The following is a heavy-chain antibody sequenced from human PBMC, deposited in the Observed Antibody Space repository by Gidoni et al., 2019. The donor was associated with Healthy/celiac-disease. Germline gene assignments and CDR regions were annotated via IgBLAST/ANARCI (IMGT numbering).Heavy chain of an antibody. J-gene: IGHJ4*02. CDR2: IRSKANSYAT. CDR3: IRAVTTPVPFGY. Sequence: EVQLVESGGGLVQPGGSLKLSCAASRFTFSGAALNWVRQASGTGLGWVGRIRSKANSYATAYAASVKGRFTISRNDSKNTAYLQMNSLKTEDTAVYYCIRAVTTPVPFGYWGQGTLVTVSS. CDR1: RFTFSGAA. V-gene: IGHV3-73*01. D-gene: IGHD4-17*01.